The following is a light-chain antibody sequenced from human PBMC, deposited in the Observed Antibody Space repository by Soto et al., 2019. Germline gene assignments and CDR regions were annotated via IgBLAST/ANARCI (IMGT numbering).Light chain of an antibody. CDR3: QQYDILLT. CDR2: AAS. V-gene: IGKV1-33*01. CDR1: QDITTF. J-gene: IGKJ4*01. Sequence: DIQMTQSPSSLSASVGDRVTITCQASQDITTFLNWYQEKPGKAPRLLIYAASKLEAGVPSRFSGSGSGTDFTFTISNLHPEDFATYYCQQYDILLTFGGGTKVEI.